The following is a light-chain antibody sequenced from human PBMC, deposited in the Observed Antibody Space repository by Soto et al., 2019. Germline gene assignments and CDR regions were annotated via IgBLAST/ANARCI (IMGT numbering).Light chain of an antibody. J-gene: IGKJ2*01. CDR2: GAS. CDR3: QQYNYWPEYT. CDR1: QSVGNS. V-gene: IGKV3-15*01. Sequence: ELVVTQSPSTLSASAGEGVTLSCRASQSVGNSLAWYQQKPGQPPRLLIYGASTRVNGIPARCSGSGSGGAFTITITSMQSEDFAVNYCQQYNYWPEYTFGQGTKLDIK.